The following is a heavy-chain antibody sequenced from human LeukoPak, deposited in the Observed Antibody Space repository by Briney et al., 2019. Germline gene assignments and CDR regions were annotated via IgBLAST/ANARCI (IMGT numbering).Heavy chain of an antibody. CDR1: GGSISSGGYS. CDR2: IYHSGST. Sequence: SQTLSLTCAVSGGSISSGGYSWSWIRQPPGKGLEWIGYIYHSGSTYYNPSLKSRVTISVDRSKNQFSLKLSSVTAADTAVYYCARERLRGAYCSGDCYSAEGVFDPWGQGTLVTVSS. J-gene: IGHJ5*02. D-gene: IGHD2-21*02. CDR3: ARERLRGAYCSGDCYSAEGVFDP. V-gene: IGHV4-30-2*01.